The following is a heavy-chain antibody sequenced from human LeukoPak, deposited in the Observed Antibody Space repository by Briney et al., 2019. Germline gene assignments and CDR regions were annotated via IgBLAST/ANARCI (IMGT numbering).Heavy chain of an antibody. CDR1: GYSFTSYW. CDR2: IYPGDSDT. J-gene: IGHJ4*02. CDR3: ARGLHQLLQPPDFDY. Sequence: GESLKISCKGSGYSFTSYWIGWVRQMPGKGLEWMGIIYPGDSDTRYSPSFQGQVTISADKPISTAYLQWSSLKASDTAMYYCARGLHQLLQPPDFDYWGQGTLVTVSS. V-gene: IGHV5-51*04. D-gene: IGHD2-2*01.